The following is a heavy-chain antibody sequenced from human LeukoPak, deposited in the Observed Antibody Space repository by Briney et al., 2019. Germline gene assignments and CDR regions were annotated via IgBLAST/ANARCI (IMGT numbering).Heavy chain of an antibody. V-gene: IGHV3-23*01. CDR2: ISGSGGST. CDR1: GFTFSSFA. CDR3: AKSERFDP. J-gene: IGHJ5*02. Sequence: GGSLRLSCAASGFTFSSFAMSWVRQAPGKGLEWVSTISGSGGSTNYADSVKGRFTISRDNSKNTVDLQMNSLRGDDTAVYYCAKSERFDPWGQGTLVTVSS. D-gene: IGHD1-1*01.